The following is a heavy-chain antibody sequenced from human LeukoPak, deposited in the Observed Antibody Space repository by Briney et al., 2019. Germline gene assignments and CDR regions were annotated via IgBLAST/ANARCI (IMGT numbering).Heavy chain of an antibody. Sequence: SETLSLTCTVSGGSISSGSYYWSWIRQPAGRGLEWIGRIYTSGSTNYNPSLKSRVTISVDTSKNQFSLKLSSVTAADTAVYYCARERGYSGYDYQDFDYWGQGTLVTVSS. D-gene: IGHD5-12*01. CDR3: ARERGYSGYDYQDFDY. CDR2: IYTSGST. J-gene: IGHJ4*02. V-gene: IGHV4-61*02. CDR1: GGSISSGSYY.